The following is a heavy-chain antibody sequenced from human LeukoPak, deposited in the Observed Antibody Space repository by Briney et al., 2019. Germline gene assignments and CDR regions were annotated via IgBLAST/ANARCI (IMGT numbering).Heavy chain of an antibody. CDR3: ARALVGGEDY. CDR2: IKQDGSEK. Sequence: GGSLRLSCAASGFIFSSYWMSWVRQAPGKGLEWVANIKQDGSEKYYVDSVKGRFTISRDNAKNSLYLQMNSLRAEDTAVYYCARALVGGEDYWGQGTLVTVSS. D-gene: IGHD1-26*01. J-gene: IGHJ4*02. V-gene: IGHV3-7*03. CDR1: GFIFSSYW.